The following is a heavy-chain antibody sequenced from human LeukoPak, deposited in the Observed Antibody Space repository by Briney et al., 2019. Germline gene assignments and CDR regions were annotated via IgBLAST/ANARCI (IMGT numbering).Heavy chain of an antibody. Sequence: GASVKVSCKASGYTSTSYDINGVRQATGQGLEWMGWMNPNSGNTGYAQKFQGRVTMTTNTSISTAYMELSSLRSEDTAVYYCASRTPDIAAAGTQDYWGQGTLVTVSS. D-gene: IGHD6-13*01. V-gene: IGHV1-8*01. J-gene: IGHJ4*02. CDR3: ASRTPDIAAAGTQDY. CDR2: MNPNSGNT. CDR1: GYTSTSYD.